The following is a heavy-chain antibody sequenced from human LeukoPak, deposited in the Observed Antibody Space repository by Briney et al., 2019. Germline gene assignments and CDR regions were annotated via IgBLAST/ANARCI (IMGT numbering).Heavy chain of an antibody. Sequence: ASVKVSCKASGYTFTDYTIHWVRQAPGQGLEWMGWINPHSGGTSYAQKFQGRLSMTRDTSIITAYMELSGLRSDDPAVYYCARARDNWKDGYYFDYWGQGTLVTVSS. V-gene: IGHV1-2*02. J-gene: IGHJ4*02. CDR3: ARARDNWKDGYYFDY. CDR1: GYTFTDYT. CDR2: INPHSGGT. D-gene: IGHD1-20*01.